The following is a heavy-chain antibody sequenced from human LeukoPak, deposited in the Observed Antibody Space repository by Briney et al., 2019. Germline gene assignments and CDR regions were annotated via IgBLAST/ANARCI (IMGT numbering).Heavy chain of an antibody. J-gene: IGHJ4*02. Sequence: SETLSLTCTVSGGSISSYYWSWIRQPPGKGLEWIGYIYYSGSTNYNPSLKSRVTISVDTSKNQFSLKLSSVTAADTAVYYCARSEGPPYYDFWGGYYHSYYFDYWGQGTLVTVSS. D-gene: IGHD3-3*01. V-gene: IGHV4-59*01. CDR2: IYYSGST. CDR3: ARSEGPPYYDFWGGYYHSYYFDY. CDR1: GGSISSYY.